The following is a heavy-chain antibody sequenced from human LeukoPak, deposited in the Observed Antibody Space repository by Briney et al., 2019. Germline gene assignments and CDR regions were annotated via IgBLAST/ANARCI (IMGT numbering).Heavy chain of an antibody. CDR2: IYYSGST. CDR1: GGSISSSSYY. CDR3: ARLYYDFWSGYPPSAYFDY. D-gene: IGHD3-3*01. J-gene: IGHJ4*02. V-gene: IGHV4-39*01. Sequence: SETLSLTCTFSGGSISSSSYYWGWIRQPPGKGLEWIGSIYYSGSTYYNPSLKSRVTISVDTSKNQFSLKLSSVTAADTAVYYCARLYYDFWSGYPPSAYFDYWGQGTLVTVSS.